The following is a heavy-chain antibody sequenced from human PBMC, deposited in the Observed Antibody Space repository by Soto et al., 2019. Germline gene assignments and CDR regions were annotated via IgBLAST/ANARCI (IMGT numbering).Heavy chain of an antibody. V-gene: IGHV1-69*01. J-gene: IGHJ4*02. CDR2: IIPMFGTS. Sequence: QVHLVQCGADVKKPGSSVKVSCKASGGTFNTFGIIWVRQAPGQGLEWMGGIIPMFGTSNSAVKFQGRLTNTADESTDTAYMELSSLTYEHTAMYYCARVMVDASLNRRSPRLFLQLEYWGQGTLVTVSS. D-gene: IGHD2-21*01. CDR1: GGTFNTFG. CDR3: ARVMVDASLNRRSPRLFLQLEY.